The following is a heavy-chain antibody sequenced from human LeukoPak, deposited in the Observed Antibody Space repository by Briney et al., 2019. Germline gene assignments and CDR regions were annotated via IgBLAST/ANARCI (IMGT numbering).Heavy chain of an antibody. CDR3: ARALDYGDYVSYYFDY. J-gene: IGHJ4*02. D-gene: IGHD4-17*01. CDR1: GGSISSSSYY. CDR2: INHSGST. V-gene: IGHV4-39*07. Sequence: SETLSLTCTVSGGSISSSSYYWGWIRQPPGKGLEWIGEINHSGSTNYNPSLKSRVTISVDTSKNQFSLKLSSVTAADTAVYYCARALDYGDYVSYYFDYWGQGTLVTVSS.